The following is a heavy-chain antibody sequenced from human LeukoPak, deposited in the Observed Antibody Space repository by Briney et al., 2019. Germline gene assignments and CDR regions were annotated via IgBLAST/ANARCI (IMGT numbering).Heavy chain of an antibody. J-gene: IGHJ4*02. CDR3: ARYSGVWSNYFDH. V-gene: IGHV3-64*01. CDR2: ISGHGGTT. CDR1: GFTLNIYS. Sequence: PGGSLRLSCAASGFTLNIYSMYWVRQAPGKGLEYVSSISGHGGTTYSANSVKGRFTISRDNSKNTLYLQMDRLRVEDTAVYYCARYSGVWSNYFDHWGQGTLVTVSS. D-gene: IGHD5-12*01.